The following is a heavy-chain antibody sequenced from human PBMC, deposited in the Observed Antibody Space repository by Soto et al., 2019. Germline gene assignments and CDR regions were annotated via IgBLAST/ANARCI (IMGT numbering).Heavy chain of an antibody. V-gene: IGHV1-69*01. Sequence: QVQLVQSGAEVKKPGSSVKVSCKASGGTFSSYAISWVRQAPGQGLEWMGGIIPIFGTANYAQKFQGRVTSTADESTSTAYMELSSLRSEDTAVYYCARDSKPYSSSWGYYYYGMDVWGQGTTVTVSS. CDR1: GGTFSSYA. J-gene: IGHJ6*02. CDR3: ARDSKPYSSSWGYYYYGMDV. CDR2: IIPIFGTA. D-gene: IGHD6-13*01.